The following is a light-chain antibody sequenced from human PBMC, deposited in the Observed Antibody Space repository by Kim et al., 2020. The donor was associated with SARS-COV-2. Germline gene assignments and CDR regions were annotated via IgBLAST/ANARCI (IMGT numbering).Light chain of an antibody. CDR1: QNINKY. Sequence: DIVLIQSPATLSLSPGERATLSCRASQNINKYLAWYQQKPGQAPRLLIYDASNRATGVPARFSGSGSGTDFTLTISTLEPEDFAVYYCQQYATSPETFGQGTKVDIK. CDR3: QQYATSPET. CDR2: DAS. V-gene: IGKV3-11*01. J-gene: IGKJ1*01.